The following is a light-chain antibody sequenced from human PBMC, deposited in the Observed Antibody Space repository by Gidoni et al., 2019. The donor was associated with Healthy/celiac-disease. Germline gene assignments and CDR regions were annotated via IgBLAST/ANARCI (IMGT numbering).Light chain of an antibody. CDR3: QQSYSTPRT. Sequence: QMTQSPSSLSASVGDRVTITCRASQSISSYLNWYQQKPGKAPKLLIYAASSLQSGVPSRFSGSGSGTDFTLTISSLQPEDFATYYCQQSYSTPRTFGQGTKVEIK. CDR2: AAS. CDR1: QSISSY. J-gene: IGKJ1*01. V-gene: IGKV1-39*01.